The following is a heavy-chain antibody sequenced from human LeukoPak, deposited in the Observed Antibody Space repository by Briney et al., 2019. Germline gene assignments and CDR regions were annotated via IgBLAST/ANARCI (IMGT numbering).Heavy chain of an antibody. D-gene: IGHD2-21*02. CDR3: ARHIVVVTAIPTPGMDV. V-gene: IGHV3-64*01. CDR2: ISSNGGST. CDR1: GFTFSSYA. Sequence: GGSLRLSCAASGFTFSSYAMHWVRQAPGKGLEYVSAISSNGGSTYYANSVKGRFTISRDNSKNTLYLQMGSLRAEDTAVYYCARHIVVVTAIPTPGMDVWGQGTTVTVSS. J-gene: IGHJ6*02.